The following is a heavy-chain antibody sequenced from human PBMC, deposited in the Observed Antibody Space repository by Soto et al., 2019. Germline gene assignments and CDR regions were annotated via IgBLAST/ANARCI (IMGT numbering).Heavy chain of an antibody. Sequence: ASVKVSCNASGYTFPNYGISWLRQAPGQGLEWMGWINTYNGNTNHAQKLQGRVTMTTDASTSTAYMELRSLRSDDTAVYYCARGVGSGTYYNQYNWFDPWGQGTLVTVSS. D-gene: IGHD3-10*01. V-gene: IGHV1-18*01. CDR3: ARGVGSGTYYNQYNWFDP. CDR1: GYTFPNYG. CDR2: INTYNGNT. J-gene: IGHJ5*02.